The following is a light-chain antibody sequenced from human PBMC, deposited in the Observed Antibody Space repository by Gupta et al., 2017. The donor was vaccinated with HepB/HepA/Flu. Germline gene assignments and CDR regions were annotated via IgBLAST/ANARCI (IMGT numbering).Light chain of an antibody. CDR2: DDS. CDR3: QLWDSLSDNPML. J-gene: IGLJ2*01. Sequence: SSVLTQPPSVSVAPGKTATITCGGNNIGRRSVHWYQQKPGQAPVLVVYDDSDRPSGIPERFSGSKSGNTATLTISSVDAGEEADYYCQLWDSLSDNPMLFGGGTKVTVL. CDR1: NIGRRS. V-gene: IGLV3-21*03.